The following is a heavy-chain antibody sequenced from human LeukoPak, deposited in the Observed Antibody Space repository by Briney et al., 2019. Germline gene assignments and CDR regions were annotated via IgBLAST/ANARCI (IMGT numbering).Heavy chain of an antibody. CDR3: AREGDYYCSGGSCYDY. V-gene: IGHV3-7*01. CDR1: GFTFSNAW. CDR2: IKEDGSEK. D-gene: IGHD2-15*01. J-gene: IGHJ4*02. Sequence: PGGSLRLSCAASGFTFSNAWMNWVRQAPGKGLEWVANIKEDGSEKYYVDSVKGRFTISRDNAKDSVYLQMNSLRAEDTAVYYCAREGDYYCSGGSCYDYWGQGTLVTVSS.